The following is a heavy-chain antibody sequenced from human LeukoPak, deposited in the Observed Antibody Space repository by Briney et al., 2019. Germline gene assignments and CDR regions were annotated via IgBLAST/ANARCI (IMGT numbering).Heavy chain of an antibody. CDR2: IRNKANSYTT. CDR1: GFTFSDHY. CDR3: ARVALGMYGEYDY. D-gene: IGHD4/OR15-4a*01. J-gene: IGHJ4*02. Sequence: TGGSLRLSCGASGFTFSDHYMDWVRQAPGKGLKWVGRIRNKANSYTTEYAASVKGRFTISRDDSKKSMFLQMNSLKTEDTAVYYCARVALGMYGEYDYWGQGTLVTVSS. V-gene: IGHV3-72*01.